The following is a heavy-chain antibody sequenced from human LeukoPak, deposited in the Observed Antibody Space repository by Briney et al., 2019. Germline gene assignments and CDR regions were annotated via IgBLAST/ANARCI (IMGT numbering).Heavy chain of an antibody. CDR2: IIPIFGTA. Sequence: SVKVSCKASGGTFSSYAISWVRQAPGQGLEWMGRIIPIFGTANYAQKFQGRVTITTDESTSTAYMELSSLRSEDTAVYYCARGHFCSGGSCYSAFLDYWGQGTLVTVSS. V-gene: IGHV1-69*05. CDR3: ARGHFCSGGSCYSAFLDY. J-gene: IGHJ4*02. D-gene: IGHD2-15*01. CDR1: GGTFSSYA.